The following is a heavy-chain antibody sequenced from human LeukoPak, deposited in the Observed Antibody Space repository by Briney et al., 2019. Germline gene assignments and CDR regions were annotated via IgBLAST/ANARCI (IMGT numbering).Heavy chain of an antibody. J-gene: IGHJ3*02. V-gene: IGHV4-59*08. CDR1: GGSISGDH. Sequence: SETLSLTCTVSGGSISGDHWNWSRQPPGKGLEWIGYIYYSGNTNYNPSLKSRVTISVDTSKNQFSLKLSSVTAADTAVYYCARRNDFDIWGQGTMVSVSS. CDR2: IYYSGNT. CDR3: ARRNDFDI.